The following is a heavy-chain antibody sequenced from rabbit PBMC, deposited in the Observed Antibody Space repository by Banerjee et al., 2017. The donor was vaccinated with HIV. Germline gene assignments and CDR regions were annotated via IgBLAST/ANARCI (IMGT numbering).Heavy chain of an antibody. V-gene: IGHV1S45*01. Sequence: QEQLVESGGDLVQPEGSLTLTCTASGFSFSTSYWICWVRQAPGKGLEWNACIYAGRGGTTYYASWAKGRFSISKTSSTTVTLKMTSLTAADTATYFCARDLGGSINLWGPGTLVTVS. CDR1: GFSFSTSYW. CDR2: IYAGRGGTT. CDR3: ARDLGGSINL. D-gene: IGHD3-1*01. J-gene: IGHJ4*01.